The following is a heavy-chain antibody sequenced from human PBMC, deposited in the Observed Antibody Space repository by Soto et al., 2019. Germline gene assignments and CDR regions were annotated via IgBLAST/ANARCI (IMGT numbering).Heavy chain of an antibody. Sequence: PGGSLRLSCAASGFSFSSYGVHWVRQAPGKGLEWVAVIWYDGSNKYYADSVKGRFTISRDNSLNLTSVTAADTAIYYCATSNTTCPGCYSWGQGTLVTVSS. J-gene: IGHJ5*02. V-gene: IGHV3-30*02. CDR3: ATSNTTCPGCYS. CDR1: GFSFSSYG. CDR2: IWYDGSNK. D-gene: IGHD1-26*01.